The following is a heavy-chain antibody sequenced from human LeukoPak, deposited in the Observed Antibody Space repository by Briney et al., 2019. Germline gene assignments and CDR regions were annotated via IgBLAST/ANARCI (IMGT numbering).Heavy chain of an antibody. CDR2: IIPIFGTA. J-gene: IGHJ4*02. Sequence: GSSVKVSCTASGGTFSSYAISWVRQAPGQGLEWMGGIIPIFGTANYAQKFQGRVTITADESTSTAYMELSSLRSEDTAVYYCARSVVVPAARYYFDYWGQGTLVTVSS. D-gene: IGHD2-2*01. V-gene: IGHV1-69*01. CDR3: ARSVVVPAARYYFDY. CDR1: GGTFSSYA.